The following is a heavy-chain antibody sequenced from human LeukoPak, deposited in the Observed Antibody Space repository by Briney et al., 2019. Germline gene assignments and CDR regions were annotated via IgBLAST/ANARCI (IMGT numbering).Heavy chain of an antibody. D-gene: IGHD6-13*01. CDR3: ATSTAAAGTD. CDR2: IKQDGSEK. Sequence: PGGSLRLSCAASGFTFSGFSMSWVRQAPGKGLKWVANIKQDGSEKYYVDSVKGRFTISRDNAQNSLYLQMNSLRAEDTAIYYCATSTAAAGTDWGQGTLVTVSS. V-gene: IGHV3-7*03. J-gene: IGHJ4*02. CDR1: GFTFSGFS.